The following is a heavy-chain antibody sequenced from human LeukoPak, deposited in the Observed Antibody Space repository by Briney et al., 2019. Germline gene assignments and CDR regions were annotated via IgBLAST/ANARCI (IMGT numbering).Heavy chain of an antibody. CDR2: IIPIFGTA. D-gene: IGHD3-10*01. CDR3: AREVSWFGELLYNAFDI. Sequence: SVKVSCKASGGTFSSYAISWVRQAPGQGLEWIGGIIPIFGTANYAQKFQGRVTITTDESTSTAYMELSSLRSEDTAVYYCAREVSWFGELLYNAFDIWGQGTMVTVSS. V-gene: IGHV1-69*05. J-gene: IGHJ3*02. CDR1: GGTFSSYA.